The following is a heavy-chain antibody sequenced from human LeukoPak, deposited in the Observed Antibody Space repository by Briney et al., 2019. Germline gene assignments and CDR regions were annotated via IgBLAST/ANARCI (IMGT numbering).Heavy chain of an antibody. CDR2: ISYSGST. CDR1: AGSISNYY. J-gene: IGHJ4*02. D-gene: IGHD6-13*01. Sequence: SETLSLTCTVSAGSISNYYWSWIRQPPGKGLEWIGYISYSGSTNYNPSLKSRVTISVDTSKNQFSLKLSSVTAADTAVYYCARLGPAAGTSFDYWGQGTLVTVSS. CDR3: ARLGPAAGTSFDY. V-gene: IGHV4-59*08.